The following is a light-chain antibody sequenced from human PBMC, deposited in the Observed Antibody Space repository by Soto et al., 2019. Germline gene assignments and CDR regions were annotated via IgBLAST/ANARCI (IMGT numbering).Light chain of an antibody. J-gene: IGLJ1*01. CDR2: EVN. CDR3: NSYTSRYTFV. Sequence: QSILTQPASVSGSPGQSITISCTGTSSDIGGYNYVSWYQQHPGKAPKLMIYEVNKRPSEVSNRFSGSKSGNTASLTISGLQPEDEADYYCNSYTSRYTFVLGPGTKVTVL. CDR1: SSDIGGYNY. V-gene: IGLV2-14*01.